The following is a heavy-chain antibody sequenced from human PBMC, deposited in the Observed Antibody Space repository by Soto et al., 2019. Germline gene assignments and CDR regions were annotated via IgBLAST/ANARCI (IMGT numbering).Heavy chain of an antibody. J-gene: IGHJ4*02. CDR3: ARDVMGGGGRDSNYYDSSGLGGLDY. Sequence: ASVKVSCKASGYTFTGYYMHWVRQAPGQGPEWMGWINPNSGGTNYAQKFQGWVTMTRDTSISTAYMELSRLRSDDTAVYYCARDVMGGGGRDSNYYDSSGLGGLDYWGQGTLVTVSS. D-gene: IGHD3-22*01. CDR2: INPNSGGT. V-gene: IGHV1-2*04. CDR1: GYTFTGYY.